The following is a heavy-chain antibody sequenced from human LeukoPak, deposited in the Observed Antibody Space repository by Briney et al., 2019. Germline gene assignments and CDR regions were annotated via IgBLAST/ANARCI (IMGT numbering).Heavy chain of an antibody. J-gene: IGHJ4*02. CDR3: ARPQSGGDAYYFDN. CDR2: IYYSGST. Sequence: SETPSLTCTVSGGSISSSSYYWGWIRQPPGKGLEWIGSIYYSGSTYYNPSLKSRVTISVDTSKNQFSLKLSSVTAADTAVYYCARPQSGGDAYYFDNWGQGTLVSVSS. D-gene: IGHD2-21*02. CDR1: GGSISSSSYY. V-gene: IGHV4-39*01.